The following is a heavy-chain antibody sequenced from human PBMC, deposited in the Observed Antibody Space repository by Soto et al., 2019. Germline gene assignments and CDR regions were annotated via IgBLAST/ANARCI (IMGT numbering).Heavy chain of an antibody. J-gene: IGHJ4*02. CDR3: ALALGPTAVLDC. D-gene: IGHD1-26*01. CDR2: IFNSGTT. V-gene: IGHV4-31*02. Sequence: QVQLQESGPGLVKPSQTLSLTCSVSGASTVSHYHWTWIRQPPGKGLEWMGYIFNSGTTFYNPSLTSRLSISIDTTGNHCSRELTYVTAADTAVYYCALALGPTAVLDCCGQGTLVTVS. CDR1: GASTVSHYH.